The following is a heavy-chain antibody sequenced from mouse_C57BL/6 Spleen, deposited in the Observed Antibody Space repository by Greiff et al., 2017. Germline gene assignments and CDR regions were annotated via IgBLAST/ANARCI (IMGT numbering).Heavy chain of an antibody. J-gene: IGHJ1*03. V-gene: IGHV1-66*01. D-gene: IGHD6-1*01. Sequence: VQLQQSGPELVKPGASVKISCKASGYSFTSYYIHWVKQRPGQGLEWIGWIYPGSGNTKYNEKFKGKATLTADTSSRTAYMQLSSLTSEDSAVYCCARTGSRSVLYFDVWGTGTTVTVSS. CDR1: GYSFTSYY. CDR3: ARTGSRSVLYFDV. CDR2: IYPGSGNT.